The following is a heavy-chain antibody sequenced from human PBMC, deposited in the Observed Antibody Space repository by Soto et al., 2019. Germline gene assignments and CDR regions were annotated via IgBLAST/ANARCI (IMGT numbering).Heavy chain of an antibody. CDR2: IKQDGSEK. Sequence: GGSLRLSCAASGFTFSSYWMSWVRQAPGKGLEWVANIKQDGSEKYYVDSVKGRFTISRDNAKNSLYLQMNSRRAEDTAVYYCAREDGSGRVDQYYYYYYGMDVWGQGTTVTVSS. CDR3: AREDGSGRVDQYYYYYYGMDV. J-gene: IGHJ6*02. V-gene: IGHV3-7*05. D-gene: IGHD3-10*01. CDR1: GFTFSSYW.